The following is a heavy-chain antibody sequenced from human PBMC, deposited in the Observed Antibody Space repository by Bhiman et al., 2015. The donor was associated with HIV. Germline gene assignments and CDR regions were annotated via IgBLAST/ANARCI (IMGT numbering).Heavy chain of an antibody. CDR2: ISSSSSYI. V-gene: IGHV3-21*01. D-gene: IGHD6-6*01. J-gene: IGHJ5*02. CDR3: ARGSSSSLSAERFDP. Sequence: EVQLVESGGGLVKPGGSLRLSCAASGFTFSTYIMNWVRQAPGKGLEWVSSISSSSSYIYYADSVKGRFTISRDNAKNSLYLQMNSLRAEDTAVYYCARGSSSSLSAERFDPWAGEPWSPSPQ. CDR1: GFTFSTYI.